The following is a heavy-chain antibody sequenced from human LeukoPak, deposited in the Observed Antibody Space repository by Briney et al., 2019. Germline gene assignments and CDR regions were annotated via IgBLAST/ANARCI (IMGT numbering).Heavy chain of an antibody. J-gene: IGHJ4*02. CDR3: ARTKGVGDLFDY. CDR2: FYHSAST. Sequence: PSQTLSLTCTVSGGSISSGGYYWSWIRQPPGKGLEWIGYFYHSASTNYNPSLKSRVTISVDTSKNHFSLKLSSVTAADTAVYYCARTKGVGDLFDYWGQGTLVAVSS. CDR1: GGSISSGGYY. V-gene: IGHV4-61*03. D-gene: IGHD2-21*02.